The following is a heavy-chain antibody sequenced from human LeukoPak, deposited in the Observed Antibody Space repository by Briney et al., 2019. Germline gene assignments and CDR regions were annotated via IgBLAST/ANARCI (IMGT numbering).Heavy chain of an antibody. V-gene: IGHV1-46*01. CDR2: INPSGGST. D-gene: IGHD2-15*01. Sequence: ASVKVSCKASGYTFTSYYMHWVRQAPGQGLERMGIINPSGGSTSYAQKLQGRVTMTRDTSTSTVYMELSSLRSEDTAVYYCARSPSYRSGGSCYSFVDAFDIWGQGTMVTVFS. CDR1: GYTFTSYY. J-gene: IGHJ3*02. CDR3: ARSPSYRSGGSCYSFVDAFDI.